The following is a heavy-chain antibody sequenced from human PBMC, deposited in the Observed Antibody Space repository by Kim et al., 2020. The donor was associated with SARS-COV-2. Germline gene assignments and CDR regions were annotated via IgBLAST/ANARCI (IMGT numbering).Heavy chain of an antibody. Sequence: SETLSLTCTVSGGSISSSSYYWGWIRQPPGKGLEWIGSIYYSGSTYYNPSLKSRVTISVDTSKNQFSLKLSSVTAADTAVYYCARLRRFGGYFDYWGQGTLVTVSS. V-gene: IGHV4-39*01. D-gene: IGHD3-10*01. CDR2: IYYSGST. J-gene: IGHJ4*02. CDR3: ARLRRFGGYFDY. CDR1: GGSISSSSYY.